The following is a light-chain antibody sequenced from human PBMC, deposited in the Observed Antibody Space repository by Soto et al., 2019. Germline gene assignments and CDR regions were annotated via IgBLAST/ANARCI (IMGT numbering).Light chain of an antibody. CDR2: DAS. J-gene: IGKJ1*01. Sequence: EIVLTQSPATLSLSPGERATLSCRASQSVSSYLAWYQQKPGQAPRLLIYDASNRATGIPARFSGSGSGTDFTLTISSLEPEDFAVYYCQQRSNWHRFGQGTKVEIK. CDR3: QQRSNWHR. V-gene: IGKV3-11*01. CDR1: QSVSSY.